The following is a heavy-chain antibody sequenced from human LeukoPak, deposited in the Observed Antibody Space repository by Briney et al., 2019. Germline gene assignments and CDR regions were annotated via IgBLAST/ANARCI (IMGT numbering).Heavy chain of an antibody. CDR2: FDPEDGET. D-gene: IGHD2-2*02. CDR1: GYTLTELS. V-gene: IGHV1-24*01. CDR3: ATAGSTYCSSTSCYIGFDAFDI. J-gene: IGHJ3*02. Sequence: ASVKVSCKVSGYTLTELSMHWVRQAPGKGLEWMGGFDPEDGETIYAQKFQGRVTMTVDTSTDTAYMELSSLRSEDTAVYYCATAGSTYCSSTSCYIGFDAFDIWGQGTMVTVSS.